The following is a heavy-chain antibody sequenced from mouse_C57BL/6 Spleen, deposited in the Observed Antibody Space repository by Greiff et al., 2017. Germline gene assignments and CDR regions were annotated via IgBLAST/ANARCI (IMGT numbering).Heavy chain of an antibody. CDR2: INPGSGDT. V-gene: IGHV1-54*01. CDR3: ARRGSHSPIDY. Sequence: VQLQQSGAELVKPGASVKLSCKASGYTFTSYLIEWVKQRPGQGLEWIGVINPGSGDTNYNEKFKGKATFTADTSSSTAYMQLSSLTSEDSAVYYCARRGSHSPIDYGGQGTTVTVSS. D-gene: IGHD3-1*01. J-gene: IGHJ2*01. CDR1: GYTFTSYL.